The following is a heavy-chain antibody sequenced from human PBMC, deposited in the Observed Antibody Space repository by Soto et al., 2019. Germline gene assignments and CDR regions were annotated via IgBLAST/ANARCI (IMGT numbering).Heavy chain of an antibody. Sequence: GASLKVSCKASGGTFSSYAISWVRQAPGQGLEWMGGIIPILGTANYAQKFQSRVTITAGESTTTAYMGLRRLRSEDTAVYYCARPMVRGVLLSRTPSSESRSLYYSSGMDVWGHGPTVTVSS. CDR2: IIPILGTA. D-gene: IGHD3-10*01. CDR3: ARPMVRGVLLSRTPSSESRSLYYSSGMDV. V-gene: IGHV1-69*13. CDR1: GGTFSSYA. J-gene: IGHJ6*02.